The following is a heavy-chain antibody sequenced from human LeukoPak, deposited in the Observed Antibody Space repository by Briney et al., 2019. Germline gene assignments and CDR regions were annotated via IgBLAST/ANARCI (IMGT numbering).Heavy chain of an antibody. Sequence: GGSLRLSCAASGFTFSSYSMNWVRQAPGKGLEWVSSISSSSSYIYYADSVKGRFTISRDNAKNSLYLQMNSLKASDTAMYYCARQVDLVRGVIIRSGWFDPWGQGTLVTVSS. D-gene: IGHD3-10*01. CDR1: GFTFSSYS. CDR2: ISSSSSYI. CDR3: ARQVDLVRGVIIRSGWFDP. V-gene: IGHV3-21*04. J-gene: IGHJ5*02.